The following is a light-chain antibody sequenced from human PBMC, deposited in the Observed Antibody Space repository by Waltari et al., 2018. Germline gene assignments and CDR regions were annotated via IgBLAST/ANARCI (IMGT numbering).Light chain of an antibody. J-gene: IGKJ1*01. Sequence: EIVLTQSPGTLSVSPGERATLSCRASQSVSSSYLAWYQQKPGQAPRLLIYGASSRATGIPARFSGSGSGTDFPLTISRLEPEDFAVYYCQQYGSSRTFGQGTQVEIK. CDR1: QSVSSSY. V-gene: IGKV3-20*01. CDR2: GAS. CDR3: QQYGSSRT.